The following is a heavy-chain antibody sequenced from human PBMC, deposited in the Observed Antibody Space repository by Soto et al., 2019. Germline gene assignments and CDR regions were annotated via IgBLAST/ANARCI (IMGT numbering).Heavy chain of an antibody. V-gene: IGHV1-46*01. CDR3: GRVQIVPRRDLMDV. CDR2: TNPHGRTT. CDR1: RDMFTYSF. D-gene: IGHD2-21*02. Sequence: ASVKVSCKASRDMFTYSFFHWVRQAPGQGLEWMGMTNPHGRTTNYEQRFKGRVNMTWDTSASTVYTEVTSLRPEATAVYCCGRVQIVPRRDLMDVWGQGTRVTVSS. J-gene: IGHJ6*02.